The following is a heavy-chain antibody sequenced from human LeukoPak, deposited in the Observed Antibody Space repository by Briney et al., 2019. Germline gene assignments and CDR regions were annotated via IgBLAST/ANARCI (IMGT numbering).Heavy chain of an antibody. CDR3: VRDSSGDKRFDY. CDR1: GYTFTSYG. J-gene: IGHJ4*02. D-gene: IGHD6-6*01. V-gene: IGHV1-18*01. Sequence: ASVKVSCKASGYTFTSYGISWVRQAPGRGLEWMGWISAYNGNTNYAQKLQGRVTMTTDTSTSTAYMELRSLRSDDTAVYYCVRDSSGDKRFDYWGQGTLVTVSS. CDR2: ISAYNGNT.